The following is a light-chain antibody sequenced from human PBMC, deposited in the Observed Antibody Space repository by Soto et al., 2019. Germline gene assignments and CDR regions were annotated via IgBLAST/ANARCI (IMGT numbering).Light chain of an antibody. CDR1: SSDVAGYNY. CDR3: TSYAGRNILVV. Sequence: QSALTQPPSASGSLGQSVTISCTGTSSDVAGYNYVSWYQQHPGKVPKLMIYEVNKRPSGVPDRFSGSKSGNTASLTVSGLQAEDEADYYCTSYAGRNILVVFGGGTKLTVL. V-gene: IGLV2-8*01. J-gene: IGLJ2*01. CDR2: EVN.